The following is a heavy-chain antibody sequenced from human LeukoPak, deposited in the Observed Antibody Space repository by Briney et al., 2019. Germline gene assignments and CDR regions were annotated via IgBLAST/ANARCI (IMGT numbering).Heavy chain of an antibody. CDR3: AKRGVVIRVILVGFHKQAYYFDA. J-gene: IGHJ4*02. D-gene: IGHD3-22*01. CDR2: ISDSGGNT. V-gene: IGHV3-23*01. Sequence: GGSLRLSCAVSGITLSNYGMSWVRQAPGKGLEWVAGISDSGGNTNYADSVKGRFTISRDNPKNTLYLQMNSLRAEDTAVYFCAKRGVVIRVILVGFHKQAYYFDAWGQGALVTVSS. CDR1: GITLSNYG.